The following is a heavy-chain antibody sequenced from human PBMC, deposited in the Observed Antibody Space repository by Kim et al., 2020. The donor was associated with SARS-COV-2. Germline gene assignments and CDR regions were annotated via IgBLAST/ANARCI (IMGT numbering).Heavy chain of an antibody. CDR3: ARRRFDFWSGKDWYFDL. J-gene: IGHJ2*01. CDR1: GGSISSSSYY. CDR2: IYYSGST. V-gene: IGHV4-39*07. Sequence: SETLSLTCTVSGGSISSSSYYWGWIRQPPGKGLEWIGSIYYSGSTYYNPSLKSRVTISVDTSKNQFSLKLSSVTAADTAVYYCARRRFDFWSGKDWYFDLWGRGTLVTVSS. D-gene: IGHD3-3*01.